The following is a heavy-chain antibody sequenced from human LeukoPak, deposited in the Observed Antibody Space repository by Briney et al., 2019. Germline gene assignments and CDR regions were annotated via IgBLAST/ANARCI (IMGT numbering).Heavy chain of an antibody. Sequence: PGRSLRLSCAASGFTFSSYAMHWVRQAPGKGLEWVAVISYDGSNKYYADSVKGRFTISRDNSKNTLYLQMNSLRAEDTAVYYCARDGMELRYFDWLLGTVGMDVWGQGTTVTVSS. V-gene: IGHV3-30-3*01. CDR2: ISYDGSNK. J-gene: IGHJ6*02. D-gene: IGHD3-9*01. CDR3: ARDGMELRYFDWLLGTVGMDV. CDR1: GFTFSSYA.